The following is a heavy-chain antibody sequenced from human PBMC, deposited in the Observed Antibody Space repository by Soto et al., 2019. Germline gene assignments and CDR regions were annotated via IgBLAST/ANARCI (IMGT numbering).Heavy chain of an antibody. CDR3: ARDGVATRAFDY. CDR1: GFTFRGYV. Sequence: EVLLVESGGGLVQPGGSLRLSCAASGFTFRGYVMHWVRQAPGKGLEYVSRISSDGGSTYYVNSVKGRFAISRDNSKNTMYLQLGSLRTDEMAVYYCARDGVATRAFDYWAQGTLVTVSS. V-gene: IGHV3-64*01. CDR2: ISSDGGST. J-gene: IGHJ4*02. D-gene: IGHD5-12*01.